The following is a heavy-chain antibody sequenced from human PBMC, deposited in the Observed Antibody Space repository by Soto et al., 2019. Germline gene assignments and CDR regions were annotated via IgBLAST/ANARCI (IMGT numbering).Heavy chain of an antibody. V-gene: IGHV3-23*01. CDR3: AEGRMLSSISCPFDY. CDR2: ISGSGGST. Sequence: GGSLTLSCAASGFTFSSYAMSWVRQAPGKGLEWVSAISGSGGSTYYADSVKGRFTISRDNSKNTLYLQMNSLRAEDTAVYYCAEGRMLSSISCPFDYWGQGTLVTVSS. CDR1: GFTFSSYA. J-gene: IGHJ4*02. D-gene: IGHD2-2*01.